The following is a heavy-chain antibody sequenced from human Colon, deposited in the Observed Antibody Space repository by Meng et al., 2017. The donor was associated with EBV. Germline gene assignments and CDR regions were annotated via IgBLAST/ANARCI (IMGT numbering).Heavy chain of an antibody. D-gene: IGHD4-17*01. CDR3: ARDRKHYGERGWFDP. Sequence: QLEQSGHCLVQPSKTLSLTCTASGGSISSGDYYWSWSRRPPWKGREWIGYIYYSGSTYSNASLKSRVTISIDRSKNQFSLKLSSVTAADTAVYYCARDRKHYGERGWFDPWGQGTLVTVSS. CDR2: IYYSGST. J-gene: IGHJ5*02. CDR1: GGSISSGDYY. V-gene: IGHV4-30-4*01.